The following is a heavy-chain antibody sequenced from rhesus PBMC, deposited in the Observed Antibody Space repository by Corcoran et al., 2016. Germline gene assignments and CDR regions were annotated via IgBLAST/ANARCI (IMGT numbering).Heavy chain of an antibody. D-gene: IGHD4-29*01. CDR2: ISNGGGST. J-gene: IGHJ4*01. CDR3: ARDLGATVATPDY. Sequence: LAKPGGSLRLSCAASGFTFSDYYMHWVRQASGRGLEWVSRISNGGGSTWYSDSVKGRFTISRENAKNTLYLQMDSLRPEDTAVYYCARDLGATVATPDYWGQGVLVTVSS. CDR1: GFTFSDYY. V-gene: IGHV3-59*01.